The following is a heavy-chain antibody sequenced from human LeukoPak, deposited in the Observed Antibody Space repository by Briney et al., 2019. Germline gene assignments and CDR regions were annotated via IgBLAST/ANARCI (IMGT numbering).Heavy chain of an antibody. Sequence: SETLSLTCTVSGGSIGSYYWNWIRQAPGQGLELIGYIHYSGSTNHNSSLNSRVTISVDTSKNQYSLKLSSVTAADTAVYYCARDGVAGGFDYWGQGTLVTVSS. CDR3: ARDGVAGGFDY. D-gene: IGHD6-19*01. V-gene: IGHV4-59*01. J-gene: IGHJ4*02. CDR1: GGSIGSYY. CDR2: IHYSGST.